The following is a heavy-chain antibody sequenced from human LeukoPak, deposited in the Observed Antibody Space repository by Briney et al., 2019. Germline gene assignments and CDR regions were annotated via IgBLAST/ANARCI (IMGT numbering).Heavy chain of an antibody. V-gene: IGHV4-34*01. J-gene: IGHJ4*02. Sequence: SETLSLTCAVYGGSFSGYYWTWIRQPPGKGLEWIGEINHSGTTKYNPSLKSRVTISVDTSKNQFSLRLSSVTAADTAVYYCARVNYYDSSGHPMDYWGQGTLVTVSS. CDR2: INHSGTT. CDR1: GGSFSGYY. D-gene: IGHD3-22*01. CDR3: ARVNYYDSSGHPMDY.